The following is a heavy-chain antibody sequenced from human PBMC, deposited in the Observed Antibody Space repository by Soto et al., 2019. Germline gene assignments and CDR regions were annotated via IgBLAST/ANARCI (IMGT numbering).Heavy chain of an antibody. V-gene: IGHV6-1*01. D-gene: IGHD6-6*01. Sequence: SQTLSLTCAISGDSVSRNNAAWNWIRQSPSRGLEWLGRTYYRSKWYSDYSLSVKSRITINPDTSKDQFSLQLNSVTPEDTALYYCARAKEYTRSSGMDVWGQGTTVTVSS. CDR2: TYYRSKWYS. CDR3: ARAKEYTRSSGMDV. CDR1: GDSVSRNNAA. J-gene: IGHJ6*02.